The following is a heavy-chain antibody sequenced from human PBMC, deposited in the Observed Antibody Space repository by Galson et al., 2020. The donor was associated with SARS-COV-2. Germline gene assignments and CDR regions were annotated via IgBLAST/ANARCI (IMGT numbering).Heavy chain of an antibody. CDR3: ARGSLDVTMILMIATSASYYFDF. CDR2: INPTGSI. V-gene: IGHV4-34*01. CDR1: GGSFSGYY. J-gene: IGHJ4*02. D-gene: IGHD3-22*01. Sequence: SQASETLSLTCAVYGGSFSGYYWGWIRQPPGKGLEWIGEINPTGSINYNPSLTSRVTILKDTSKNQFSLRLRSVTAADTSMYFCARGSLDVTMILMIATSASYYFDFWGQGSLVTVSS.